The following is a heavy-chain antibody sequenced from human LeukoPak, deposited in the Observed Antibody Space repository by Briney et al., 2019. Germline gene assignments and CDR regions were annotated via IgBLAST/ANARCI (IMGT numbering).Heavy chain of an antibody. D-gene: IGHD3-3*02. V-gene: IGHV1-8*01. CDR2: MNPNSGNT. CDR1: GYTFTSYD. Sequence: RRASVKVSCKASGYTFTSYDINWVRQATGQGLEWMGWMNPNSGNTGYAQRFQGRVTMTRNTSISTAYMELSSLRSEDTAVYYCARGPARTNQLLRMGGIFGVAIIGNWFDPWGQGTLVTVSS. J-gene: IGHJ5*02. CDR3: ARGPARTNQLLRMGGIFGVAIIGNWFDP.